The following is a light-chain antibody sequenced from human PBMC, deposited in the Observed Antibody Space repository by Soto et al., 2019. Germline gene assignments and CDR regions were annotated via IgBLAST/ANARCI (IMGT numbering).Light chain of an antibody. CDR1: SSDVGRYNH. CDR2: EVS. CDR3: SSYTTSSTQV. V-gene: IGLV2-14*01. J-gene: IGLJ1*01. Sequence: QSALTQPASVSGSPGQSITISCTGTSSDVGRYNHVSWYQHHPGKAPKLLISEVSKRPSGVSNRFSGSKSDYTASLTISGLQAEDEADYYCSSYTTSSTQVFGTGTKVTVL.